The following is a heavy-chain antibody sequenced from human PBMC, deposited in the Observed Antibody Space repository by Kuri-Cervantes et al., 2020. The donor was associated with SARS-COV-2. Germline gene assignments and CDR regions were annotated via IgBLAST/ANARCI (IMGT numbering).Heavy chain of an antibody. D-gene: IGHD2-8*02. CDR3: ARVQGGWWAFDI. CDR2: ISAYNGNT. J-gene: IGHJ3*02. CDR1: GYTFTSYG. Sequence: ASVKVSCKASGYTFTSYGISWVRQAPGQGLEWMGWISAYNGNTNYAQKFQGRVTITKNTSISTAYMELSSLRSEDTAVYYCARVQGGWWAFDIWGQGTMVTVSS. V-gene: IGHV1-18*01.